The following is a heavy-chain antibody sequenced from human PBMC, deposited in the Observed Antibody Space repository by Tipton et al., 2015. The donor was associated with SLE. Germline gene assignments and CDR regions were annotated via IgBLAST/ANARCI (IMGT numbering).Heavy chain of an antibody. Sequence: TLSLTCTVFGGSITSSGFYWGWFRQPPGNGLVWIGSIAYSGRTYYTPSLKSQLTISVDTSENQFSLKLNSVTAADTAFYYCARRTSGYAPDYWGQGTLVTVSS. CDR3: ARRTSGYAPDY. CDR2: IAYSGRT. D-gene: IGHD5-12*01. J-gene: IGHJ4*02. V-gene: IGHV4-39*07. CDR1: GGSITSSGFY.